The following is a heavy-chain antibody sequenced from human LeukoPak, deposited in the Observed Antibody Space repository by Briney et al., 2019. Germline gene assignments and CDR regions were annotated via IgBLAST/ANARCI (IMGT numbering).Heavy chain of an antibody. D-gene: IGHD1-26*01. V-gene: IGHV2-5*01. CDR1: GFSLCSGGVG. CDR2: IYENDEK. CDR3: AHRHRGIASDI. Sequence: SGPTLVNPTQTLRLTCTFSGFSLCSGGVGVGWIRQPPGKALEWLGVIYENDEKLYSSSLQNRLSITKDTSKNQVVLTMANMAPVDTATYYCAHRHRGIASDIWGQGTMVTVSS. J-gene: IGHJ3*02.